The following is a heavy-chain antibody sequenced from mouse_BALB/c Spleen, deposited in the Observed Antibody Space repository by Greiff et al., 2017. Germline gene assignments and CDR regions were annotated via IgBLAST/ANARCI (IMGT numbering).Heavy chain of an antibody. CDR2: IYPYNGGT. CDR3: ARGLLRAWFAY. CDR1: GYTFTDYN. V-gene: IGHV1S29*02. D-gene: IGHD1-1*01. Sequence: VQLKESGPELVKPGASVKISCKASGYTFTDYNMHWVKQSHGKSLEWIGYIYPYNGGTGYNQKFKSKATLTVDNSSSTAYMELRSLTSEDSAVYYCARGLLRAWFAYWGQGTLVTVSA. J-gene: IGHJ3*01.